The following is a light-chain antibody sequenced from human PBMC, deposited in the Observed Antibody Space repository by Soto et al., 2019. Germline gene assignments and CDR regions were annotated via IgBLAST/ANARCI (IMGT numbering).Light chain of an antibody. CDR1: SSDVGGYSD. CDR3: SSFSAITREV. Sequence: QSALTQPASVSGSPGQSITISCTGTSSDVGGYSDVSWYQQHPGKTPKLMIYEVSNRPSGVSHRFSGSKSGNTASLTISGLQTEDEADYYCSSFSAITREVFGGGTKVTVL. CDR2: EVS. V-gene: IGLV2-14*01. J-gene: IGLJ2*01.